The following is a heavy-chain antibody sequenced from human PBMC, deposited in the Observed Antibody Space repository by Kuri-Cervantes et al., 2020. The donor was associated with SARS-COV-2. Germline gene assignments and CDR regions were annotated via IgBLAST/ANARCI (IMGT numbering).Heavy chain of an antibody. CDR2: IYHSGST. D-gene: IGHD2-15*01. CDR1: GGSISSGGYY. CDR3: AKDLGYCSGGSCYADYFDY. V-gene: IGHV4-30-2*01. J-gene: IGHJ4*02. Sequence: SETLSLTCTVSGGSISSGGYYWSWIRQPPGKGLEWIGYIYHSGSTYYNPSLKSRVTISVDRSKNQFSLKLSSVTAADTAVYYCAKDLGYCSGGSCYADYFDYWGQGTLVTVSS.